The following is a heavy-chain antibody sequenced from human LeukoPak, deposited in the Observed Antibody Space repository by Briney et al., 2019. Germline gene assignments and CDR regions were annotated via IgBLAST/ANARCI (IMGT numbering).Heavy chain of an antibody. CDR2: IYYGGST. V-gene: IGHV4-39*01. CDR1: GDXISGSSYY. Sequence: PSETLSLTCTVSGDXISGSSYYWGWIRQPPGKGLEWIGNIYYGGSTYYNASLKSQVSISVDTSHNQFSLKVSSVIAADTAVYYCASADGYKIDYWGQGTPVTVSS. J-gene: IGHJ4*02. D-gene: IGHD5-24*01. CDR3: ASADGYKIDY.